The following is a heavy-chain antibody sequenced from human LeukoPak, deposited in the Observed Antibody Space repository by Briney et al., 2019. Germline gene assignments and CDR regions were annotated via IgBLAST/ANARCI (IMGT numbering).Heavy chain of an antibody. V-gene: IGHV3-15*01. CDR1: GFTFSNAW. J-gene: IGHJ4*02. D-gene: IGHD3-10*01. Sequence: PGGSLRLSCAASGFTFSNAWMSWVRQAPGKGLEWVGRIKSKTDGGTTGYAAPVKGRFTISRDDSKNTLYLQMNSLKTEDTAVYYCTTFAVRGPIDYWGQGTLVTVSS. CDR3: TTFAVRGPIDY. CDR2: IKSKTDGGTT.